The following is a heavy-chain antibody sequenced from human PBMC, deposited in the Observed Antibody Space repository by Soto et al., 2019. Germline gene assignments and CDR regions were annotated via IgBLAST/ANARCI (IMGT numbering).Heavy chain of an antibody. CDR3: AKGTYYDFWSGYYDHYSYYYYGMDV. D-gene: IGHD3-3*01. V-gene: IGHV3-23*01. CDR1: GCTFSSYA. J-gene: IGHJ6*02. Sequence: XGALIVSCAASGCTFSSYAMSWVRQAPGKGLDWVSAISGSGGSTYYADSVKGRFTISRDNSKNTLYLQMNSLRAEDTAVYYCAKGTYYDFWSGYYDHYSYYYYGMDVWGQGTTVTVSS. CDR2: ISGSGGST.